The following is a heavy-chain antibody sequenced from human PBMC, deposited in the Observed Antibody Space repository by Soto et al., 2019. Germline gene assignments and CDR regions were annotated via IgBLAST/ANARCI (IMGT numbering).Heavy chain of an antibody. Sequence: QVQLQESGPGLVKPSQTLSLTCTGSGGSISSGDSYWSWVRQPPGKGLEWIGYIYYDGSTYYNPSLKSRVTISVDTSKNQFSLKLNSMTAADTAVYYCAREGAASHTYYYGTDVWGQGTTVTVSS. J-gene: IGHJ6*02. D-gene: IGHD3-16*01. V-gene: IGHV4-30-4*01. CDR3: AREGAASHTYYYGTDV. CDR2: IYYDGST. CDR1: GGSISSGDSY.